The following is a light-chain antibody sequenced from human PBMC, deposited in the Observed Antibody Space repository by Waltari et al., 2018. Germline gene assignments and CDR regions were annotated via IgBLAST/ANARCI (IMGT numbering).Light chain of an antibody. CDR1: QSISSY. J-gene: IGKJ4*01. Sequence: EIVLTQSPATLSLSPGERATLSCRASQSISSYLAWYQQKPGQGPRLLIYDASSRAAGVPARFSGSGSGTDFTLTINNLDPEDFAVYYCQQRSDLLTFGGGTKVDIK. CDR3: QQRSDLLT. CDR2: DAS. V-gene: IGKV3-11*01.